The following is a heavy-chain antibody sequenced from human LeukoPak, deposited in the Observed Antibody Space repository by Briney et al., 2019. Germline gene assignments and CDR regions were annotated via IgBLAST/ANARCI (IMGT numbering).Heavy chain of an antibody. CDR3: ARDGDTVLTRGYYYYMDV. J-gene: IGHJ6*03. CDR1: GFTFSNYA. Sequence: PGGSLRLSCAASGFTFSNYALHWVRQAPGKGLEWVAVISYDGSNKFYADSVKGRFTISRDNAKKSLYLQMNSLRAEDTAVYYCARDGDTVLTRGYYYYMDVWGKGTTVTVSS. V-gene: IGHV3-30*04. CDR2: ISYDGSNK. D-gene: IGHD4-23*01.